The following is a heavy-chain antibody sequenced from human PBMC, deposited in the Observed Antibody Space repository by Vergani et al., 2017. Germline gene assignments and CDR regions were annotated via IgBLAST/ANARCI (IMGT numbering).Heavy chain of an antibody. V-gene: IGHV4-31*03. J-gene: IGHJ4*02. Sequence: QVQLQESGPGLVKPSQTLSLTCTVSGGSISSGGYYWSWIRQHPGKGLEWIGYIYYSGSTYYNPSLKSRVTISLDTSKNQFSLKLSAVTAADTAVYYCARGGGRVVTPNYWGQGTLVTVSS. CDR2: IYYSGST. D-gene: IGHD4-23*01. CDR1: GGSISSGGYY. CDR3: ARGGGRVVTPNY.